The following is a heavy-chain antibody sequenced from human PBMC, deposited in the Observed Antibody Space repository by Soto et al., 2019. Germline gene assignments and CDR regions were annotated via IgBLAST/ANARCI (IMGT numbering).Heavy chain of an antibody. CDR2: FTVDGNT. J-gene: IGHJ4*02. CDR3: AKRGYYRANAFCVDN. D-gene: IGHD2-8*01. V-gene: IGHV3-23*01. CDR1: GFTFRQFA. Sequence: EVQLLESGGDSVQPGGSLRLSCVASGFTFRQFAMAWIRQAPGMGLEWVSSFTVDGNTYYADSVKGRFTISRDNSKNTVYLQMNWLSADDTAVYFCAKRGYYRANAFCVDNWGQGTLVTVSS.